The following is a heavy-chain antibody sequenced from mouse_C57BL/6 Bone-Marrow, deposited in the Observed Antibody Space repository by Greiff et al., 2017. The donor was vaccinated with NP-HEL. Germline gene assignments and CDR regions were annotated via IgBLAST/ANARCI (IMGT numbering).Heavy chain of an antibody. V-gene: IGHV1-81*01. CDR3: AREGLVRAY. D-gene: IGHD2-14*01. CDR1: GYTFTSYG. CDR2: IYPRSGNT. J-gene: IGHJ3*01. Sequence: QVQLQQSGAELARPGASVKLSCKASGYTFTSYGISWVKQRTGQGLEWIGEIYPRSGNTYYNEKFKGKATLTADKSSSTAYMELRGLTSEDAAVYFWAREGLVRAYWGQGTLVTVSA.